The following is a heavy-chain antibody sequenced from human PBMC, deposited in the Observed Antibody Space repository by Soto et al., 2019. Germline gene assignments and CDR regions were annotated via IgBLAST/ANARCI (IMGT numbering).Heavy chain of an antibody. CDR2: ISSNGDST. V-gene: IGHV3-64*01. CDR3: ARDRIDSSGYYYFDY. D-gene: IGHD3-22*01. CDR1: GFTFSSYA. J-gene: IGHJ4*02. Sequence: GGSLRLSCAASGFTFSSYAMHWVRQAPGKGLEYVSAISSNGDSTYYANSVKGRFTISRDNSKNTLYLQMGSLRAEDMAVYYCARDRIDSSGYYYFDYWGQGTLVTVSS.